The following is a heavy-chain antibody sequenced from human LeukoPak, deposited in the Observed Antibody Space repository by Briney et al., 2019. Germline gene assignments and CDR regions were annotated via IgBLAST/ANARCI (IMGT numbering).Heavy chain of an antibody. D-gene: IGHD5-18*01. V-gene: IGHV1-46*01. Sequence: ASVKVSCKASGYTFTSYYMHWVRQAPGQGLEWMGIINPSGGSTSYAQKFQGRVTMTRDTSTSTVYMELSSLRSEDTAVYYCARIGGYSYGSMQLSFDYWGQGTLVTVSS. CDR3: ARIGGYSYGSMQLSFDY. J-gene: IGHJ4*02. CDR1: GYTFTSYY. CDR2: INPSGGST.